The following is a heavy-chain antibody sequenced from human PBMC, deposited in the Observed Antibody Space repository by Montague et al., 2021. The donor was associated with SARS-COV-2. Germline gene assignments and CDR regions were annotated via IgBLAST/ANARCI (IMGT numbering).Heavy chain of an antibody. D-gene: IGHD2-2*01. CDR3: ARESATAQYLEY. Sequence: KPSLKSRVTISVDTSRNQFYLKLSSVTAADTAVYYCARESATAQYLEYWGQGALVTVSS. J-gene: IGHJ4*01. V-gene: IGHV4-59*01.